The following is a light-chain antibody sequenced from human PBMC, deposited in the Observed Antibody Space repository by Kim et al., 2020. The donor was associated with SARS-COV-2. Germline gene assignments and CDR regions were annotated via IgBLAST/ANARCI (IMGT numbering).Light chain of an antibody. CDR2: WAS. Sequence: IVMTQSPDSLAVSLGARATINCKSSQSVLYSSDDKTYLAWYQQKPGQPPKLLIYWASTRESGVPDRFSGSGSGTDFTLTISSLQAEDVAVYYCQQYHSIPWTFGQGTKVDIK. V-gene: IGKV4-1*01. CDR1: QSVLYSSDDKTY. J-gene: IGKJ1*01. CDR3: QQYHSIPWT.